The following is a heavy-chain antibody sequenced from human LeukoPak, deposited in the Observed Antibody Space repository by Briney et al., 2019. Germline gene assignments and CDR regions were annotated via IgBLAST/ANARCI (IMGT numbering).Heavy chain of an antibody. V-gene: IGHV3-30*04. CDR2: ISYDGSNK. D-gene: IGHD2-2*02. J-gene: IGHJ3*02. CDR1: GFTFSSYA. Sequence: PGGSPRLSCAASGFTFSSYAMHWVRQAPGKGLEWVAVISYDGSNKYYADSVKGRFTISRDNSKNTLYLQMNSLRAEDTAVYYCARDRRGYCSSTSCFTDAFDIWGQGTMVTVSS. CDR3: ARDRRGYCSSTSCFTDAFDI.